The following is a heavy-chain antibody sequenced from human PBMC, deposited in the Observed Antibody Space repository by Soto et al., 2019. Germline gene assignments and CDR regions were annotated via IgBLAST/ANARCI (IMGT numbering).Heavy chain of an antibody. CDR1: GYTFTSYG. CDR3: ARVPYYDFWSGYYTSYYYYGMDV. J-gene: IGHJ6*02. D-gene: IGHD3-3*01. V-gene: IGHV1-18*04. CDR2: ISAYNGNT. Sequence: ASVKVSCKASGYTFTSYGISWVRQAPGQGLEWMGWISAYNGNTNYAQKLQGRVTMTTDTSTSTAYMELRSLRSDDTAVYYCARVPYYDFWSGYYTSYYYYGMDVWGQGTTVTVSS.